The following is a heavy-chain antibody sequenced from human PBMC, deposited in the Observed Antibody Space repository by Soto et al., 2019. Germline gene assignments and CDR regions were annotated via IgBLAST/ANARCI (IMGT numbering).Heavy chain of an antibody. Sequence: SETLSLTCTVSGGSTSSGGYYWGWIRQYPGKALEWIGYVYNSGTTFYNPSLKSRSAISVDTSGNQFSLKLSSVTAADTAVYFCARARIVVSGTIVDFWGLGTLVTVSS. D-gene: IGHD1-7*01. CDR1: GGSTSSGGYY. CDR3: ARARIVVSGTIVDF. J-gene: IGHJ4*02. CDR2: VYNSGTT. V-gene: IGHV4-31*03.